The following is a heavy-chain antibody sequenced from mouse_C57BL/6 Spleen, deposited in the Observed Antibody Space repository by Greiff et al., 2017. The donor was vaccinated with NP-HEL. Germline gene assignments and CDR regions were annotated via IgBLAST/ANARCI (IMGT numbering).Heavy chain of an antibody. D-gene: IGHD1-1*01. CDR2: IGPGSGST. V-gene: IGHV1-77*01. J-gene: IGHJ4*01. CDR1: GYTFTDYY. CDR3: ARFASYGSFPYYYAMDY. Sequence: QVHVKQSGAELVKPGASVKISCKASGYTFTDYYINWVKQRPGQGLEWIGKIGPGSGSTYYNEKFKGKATLTADKSSSTAYMQLSSLTSEDSAVYFCARFASYGSFPYYYAMDYWGQGTSVTVSS.